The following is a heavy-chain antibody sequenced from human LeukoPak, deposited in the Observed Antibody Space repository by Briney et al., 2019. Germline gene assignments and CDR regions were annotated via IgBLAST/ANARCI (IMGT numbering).Heavy chain of an antibody. D-gene: IGHD2/OR15-2a*01. CDR2: ISANSGGT. J-gene: IGHJ4*02. V-gene: IGHV1-2*02. CDR1: GYTFTSYG. CDR3: ARVIVTWAGEGGFDY. Sequence: ASVKVSCKASGYTFTSYGISWVRQAPGQGLEWMGWISANSGGTNYAQKFQGRVTMTRDTSISTAYMELSRLRSDDTAVYYCARVIVTWAGEGGFDYWGQGTLVTVSS.